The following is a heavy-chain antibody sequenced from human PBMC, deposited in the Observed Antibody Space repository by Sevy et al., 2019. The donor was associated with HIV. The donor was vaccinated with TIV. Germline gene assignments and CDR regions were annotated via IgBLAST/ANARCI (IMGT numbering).Heavy chain of an antibody. CDR3: ARLDYGDYVLLSADYYYYGMDV. J-gene: IGHJ6*02. V-gene: IGHV3-21*01. D-gene: IGHD4-17*01. CDR2: ISSSSSHI. Sequence: WGSLRLSCAASGFTFSSYSMNWVRQAPGKGLEWVSSISSSSSHIYYADSVKGRFTISRDNAKNSLYLQMNSLRAEDTAVYYCARLDYGDYVLLSADYYYYGMDVWGQGTTVTVSS. CDR1: GFTFSSYS.